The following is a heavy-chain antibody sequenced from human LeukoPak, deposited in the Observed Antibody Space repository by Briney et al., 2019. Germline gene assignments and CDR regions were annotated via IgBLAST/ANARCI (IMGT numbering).Heavy chain of an antibody. Sequence: ASVKVSCKVSGYTLTELSMHWVRQAPGKGLEWMGGFDPEDGETIYAQKFQGRVTMTEDTSTDTAYMELSSLRSEDTAVYHCATVGIAVAGNPGWFLDYWGQGTLVTVSS. J-gene: IGHJ4*02. CDR1: GYTLTELS. V-gene: IGHV1-24*01. CDR2: FDPEDGET. D-gene: IGHD6-19*01. CDR3: ATVGIAVAGNPGWFLDY.